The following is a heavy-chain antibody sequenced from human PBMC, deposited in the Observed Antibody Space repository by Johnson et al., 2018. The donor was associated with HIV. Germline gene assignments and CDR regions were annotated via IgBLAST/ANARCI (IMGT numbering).Heavy chain of an antibody. CDR1: GFTFSGYA. CDR3: AKPYYDFWSGYYEYNAFDI. V-gene: IGHV3-33*06. J-gene: IGHJ3*02. CDR2: IWYDGSNK. D-gene: IGHD3-3*01. Sequence: QVQLVESGGGVVQPGKSLRLSCAASGFTFSGYAIHWVRQAPGKGLEWVAVIWYDGSNKDYADSVKGRFSISRTNSKNTIYLQMNSLRVEDTAVYYCAKPYYDFWSGYYEYNAFDIWGQGTLVTVSS.